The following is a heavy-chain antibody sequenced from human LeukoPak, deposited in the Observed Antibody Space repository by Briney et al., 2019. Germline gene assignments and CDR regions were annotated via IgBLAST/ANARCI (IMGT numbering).Heavy chain of an antibody. CDR1: RGSTSTYY. J-gene: IGHJ4*02. CDR2: IYPSGNT. V-gene: IGHV4-4*07. Sequence: SETLSLTCTVSRGSTSTYYWSWIRQPAGKGLEWIGRIYPSGNTNFNPSLMSRVTMSIDTSKNQFSLKLSSVTAADTAVYYCARELYCSGGSCYDYWGQGTLVTVSS. CDR3: ARELYCSGGSCYDY. D-gene: IGHD2-15*01.